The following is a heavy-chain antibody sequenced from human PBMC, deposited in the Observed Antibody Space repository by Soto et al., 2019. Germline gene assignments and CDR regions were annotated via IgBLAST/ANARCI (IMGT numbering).Heavy chain of an antibody. D-gene: IGHD2-21*02. CDR2: ISSSSSYI. V-gene: IGHV3-21*01. CDR1: GFTFISYS. CDR3: ASSTTGDCGDCPTGRFDY. J-gene: IGHJ4*02. Sequence: GGSLRLSCGASGFTFISYSMNWVRQAPGKGLEWVSSISSSSSYIYYADSVKGRFTISRDNAKNSLYLQMNSLRAEDTAVYYCASSTTGDCGDCPTGRFDYWGQGTLVTVSS.